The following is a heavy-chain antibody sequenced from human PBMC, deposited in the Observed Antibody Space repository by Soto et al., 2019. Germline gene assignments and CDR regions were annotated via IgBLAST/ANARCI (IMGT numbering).Heavy chain of an antibody. J-gene: IGHJ4*02. V-gene: IGHV3-33*01. Sequence: QVQLVESGGGVVQPGRSLRLSCAASGFTFSSYGMHWVRQAPGKGLEWVAVIWYDGSNKYYADSVKGRFTISRDNSKKHLYPAMERLRAQGKAGYYCARDYLVIPHRVIDYWGQGTLVTVSS. D-gene: IGHD2-15*01. CDR1: GFTFSSYG. CDR3: ARDYLVIPHRVIDY. CDR2: IWYDGSNK.